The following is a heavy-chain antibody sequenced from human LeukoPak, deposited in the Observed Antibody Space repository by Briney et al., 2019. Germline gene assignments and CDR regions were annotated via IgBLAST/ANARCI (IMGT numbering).Heavy chain of an antibody. CDR1: GFTFSDYY. V-gene: IGHV3-11*04. J-gene: IGHJ4*02. D-gene: IGHD4-11*01. CDR2: ISSSGSNI. Sequence: PGRSLKLSCAASGFTFSDYYMNWIRQAPGKGLEWVSYISSSGSNIYYADSVKGRFSISRDDAKNSLYLQMNSLRAEDTAVYYCSSRLPPDYWGQGTLVTVSS. CDR3: SSRLPPDY.